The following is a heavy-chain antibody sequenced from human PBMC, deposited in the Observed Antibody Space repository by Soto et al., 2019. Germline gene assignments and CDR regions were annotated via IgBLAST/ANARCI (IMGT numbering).Heavy chain of an antibody. CDR2: INHSGGT. V-gene: IGHV4-34*01. D-gene: IGHD3-3*02. CDR1: GGSFSGYY. Sequence: LSLTCAVYGGSFSGYYWTWIRQAPGKGLEWIGEINHSGGTNYNSSLKSRVTISVDTSKNQFSLILYSVTAADTAVYYCARGRQYYHFRSGYKNEGPYDMDVWGQGTTVTVSS. CDR3: ARGRQYYHFRSGYKNEGPYDMDV. J-gene: IGHJ6*02.